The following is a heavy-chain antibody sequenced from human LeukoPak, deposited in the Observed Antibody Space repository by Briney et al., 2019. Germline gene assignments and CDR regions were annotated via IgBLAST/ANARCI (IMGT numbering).Heavy chain of an antibody. CDR2: IKQDGSEK. V-gene: IGHV3-7*01. J-gene: IGHJ4*02. Sequence: GGSLRLSCAASGFTFSSYWMSWVRQAPGKGLEWVANIKQDGSEKYYVDSVKGRFTISRDNAKNSLYLQMNSLRAEDAAVYYCAKERGPGPDFDYWGQGTLVTVSS. CDR1: GFTFSSYW. D-gene: IGHD3-10*01. CDR3: AKERGPGPDFDY.